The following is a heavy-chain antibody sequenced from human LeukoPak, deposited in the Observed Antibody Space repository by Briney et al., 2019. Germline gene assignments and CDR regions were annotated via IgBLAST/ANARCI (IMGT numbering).Heavy chain of an antibody. CDR3: ARDLGKIGGNSSPFDY. Sequence: GFLRLSCAASGFTFSTYWMSWVRQAPGKGLEWVANIKQDGSEKYFVDSVKGRFTISRDNAKNSLYLQMNSLRAEDTAVYYCARDLGKIGGNSSPFDYWGQGTLVTVSS. CDR2: IKQDGSEK. V-gene: IGHV3-7*01. J-gene: IGHJ4*02. D-gene: IGHD4-23*01. CDR1: GFTFSTYW.